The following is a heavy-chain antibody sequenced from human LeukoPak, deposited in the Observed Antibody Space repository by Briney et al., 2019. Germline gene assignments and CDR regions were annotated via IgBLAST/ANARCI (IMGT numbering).Heavy chain of an antibody. CDR3: ARSYYDFWSGSYYFDY. D-gene: IGHD3-3*01. Sequence: ASVKVSCKASGYTFTSYYMHWVRQAPGQGLGWMGIINPSGGSTSYAQKFQGRVTMTRDTSTSTVYMELSSLRSEDTAVYYCARSYYDFWSGSYYFDYWGQGTLVTVSS. J-gene: IGHJ4*02. CDR1: GYTFTSYY. V-gene: IGHV1-46*01. CDR2: INPSGGST.